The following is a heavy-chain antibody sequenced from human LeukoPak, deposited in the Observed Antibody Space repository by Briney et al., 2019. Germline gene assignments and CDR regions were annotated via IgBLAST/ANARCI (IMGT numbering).Heavy chain of an antibody. CDR3: ARDPMVGVGSDY. CDR2: IIPIFGTA. Sequence: ASVKVSCKASGGTFSSYAISWVRQAPGQGLEWMGGIIPIFGTANYAQKFQGRVTVTADESTSTAYMELSSLRSEDTAVYYCARDPMVGVGSDYWGQGTLVTVSS. CDR1: GGTFSSYA. D-gene: IGHD3-10*02. J-gene: IGHJ4*02. V-gene: IGHV1-69*13.